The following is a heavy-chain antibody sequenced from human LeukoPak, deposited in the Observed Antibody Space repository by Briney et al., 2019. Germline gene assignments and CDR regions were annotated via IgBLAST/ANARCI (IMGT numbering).Heavy chain of an antibody. J-gene: IGHJ4*02. CDR3: AIGVTVGATIPLDY. Sequence: GASVKVSCKASGYTFTSYYMHWVRQAPGQGLEWMGGIIPIFGTANYAQKFQGRVTITADESTSTAYMELSSLRSEDTAVYYCAIGVTVGATIPLDYWGQGTLVTVSS. CDR2: IIPIFGTA. V-gene: IGHV1-69*13. D-gene: IGHD1-26*01. CDR1: GYTFTSYY.